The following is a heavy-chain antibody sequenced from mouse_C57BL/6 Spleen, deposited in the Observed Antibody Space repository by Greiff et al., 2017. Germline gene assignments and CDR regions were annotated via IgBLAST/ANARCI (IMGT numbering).Heavy chain of an antibody. CDR2: INPNNGGT. D-gene: IGHD2-5*01. V-gene: IGHV1-26*01. CDR3: ARRAYYSNYVGFDY. J-gene: IGHJ2*01. Sequence: VQLQQSGPELVKPGASVKISCKASGYTFTDYYMNWVKQSHGKSLEWIGDINPNNGGTSYNQKFKGKATLTVDKSSSTAYMELRSLTSEDSAVYYCARRAYYSNYVGFDYWGQGTTLTVSS. CDR1: GYTFTDYY.